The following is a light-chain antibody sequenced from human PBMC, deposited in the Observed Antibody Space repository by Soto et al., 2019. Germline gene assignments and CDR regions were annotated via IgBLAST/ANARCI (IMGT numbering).Light chain of an antibody. CDR2: GAS. CDR3: QQSDSTPIT. Sequence: DIQMTQSPSSLSASVGDRVTITCRAGQSITSYLNWYQQKPGKAPKLLIYGASTLQSGVPSRFSGSGSGTDFTLTISSLQPEDFATYYCQQSDSTPITFVQGTRLEIK. J-gene: IGKJ5*01. V-gene: IGKV1-39*01. CDR1: QSITSY.